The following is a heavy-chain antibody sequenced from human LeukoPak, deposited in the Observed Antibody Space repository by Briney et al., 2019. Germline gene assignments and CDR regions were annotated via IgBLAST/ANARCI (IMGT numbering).Heavy chain of an antibody. V-gene: IGHV3-30-3*01. CDR1: GFTFSSYA. D-gene: IGHD3-10*01. J-gene: IGHJ4*02. Sequence: PGGSLRLSCAASGFTFSSYAMHWVRQAPGKGLEWVAVISYDGSNKYYADSVKGRFTISRDNSKNTLYLQMNSLRAEDTAVYYCARAQLLWFGELSGCGDYWGQGTLVTVSS. CDR2: ISYDGSNK. CDR3: ARAQLLWFGELSGCGDY.